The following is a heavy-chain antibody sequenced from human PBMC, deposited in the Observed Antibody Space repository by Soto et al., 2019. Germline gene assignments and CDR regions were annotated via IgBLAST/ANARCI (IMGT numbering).Heavy chain of an antibody. V-gene: IGHV4-39*01. CDR1: GVSITSSGIDY. D-gene: IGHD2-8*01. CDR2: IYYSGTT. Sequence: LSLTCTVSGVSITSSGIDYWGWIRQPPGKGLEWIGSIYYSGTTYYNPSLKSRVTISVDTSKKQFSLKLSSVTAADTAVYYCARRFDNGGTDYWGQGTLVTVSS. J-gene: IGHJ4*02. CDR3: ARRFDNGGTDY.